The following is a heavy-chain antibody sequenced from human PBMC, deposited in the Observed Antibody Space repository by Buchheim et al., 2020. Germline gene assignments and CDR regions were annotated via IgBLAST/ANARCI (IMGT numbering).Heavy chain of an antibody. Sequence: EVQLVESGGGLVQPGGSLRLSCAASGFTFRNYAMSWVRQAPGKGLEWVSVIRGSGDSTNYADSVKGRFTISRDNSKNTAYLQMNSLRAEDTAVYYCAKDLFDSISGFWVMGNWFDPWGQGTL. J-gene: IGHJ5*02. D-gene: IGHD2-21*01. CDR2: IRGSGDST. CDR1: GFTFRNYA. CDR3: AKDLFDSISGFWVMGNWFDP. V-gene: IGHV3-23*04.